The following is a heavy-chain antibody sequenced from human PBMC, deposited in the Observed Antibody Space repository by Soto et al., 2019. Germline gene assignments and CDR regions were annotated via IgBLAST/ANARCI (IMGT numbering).Heavy chain of an antibody. Sequence: GGSLRLSCAASGFTFSSYSMNWVRQAPGKGLEWVSSIGSSSSYIYYADSVKGRFTISRDNAKNSLYLQMNSLRAEDTAVYYCARDLGYSSSWYDWFYPWGQGTLVTVS. V-gene: IGHV3-21*01. CDR3: ARDLGYSSSWYDWFYP. CDR2: IGSSSSYI. D-gene: IGHD6-13*01. CDR1: GFTFSSYS. J-gene: IGHJ5*02.